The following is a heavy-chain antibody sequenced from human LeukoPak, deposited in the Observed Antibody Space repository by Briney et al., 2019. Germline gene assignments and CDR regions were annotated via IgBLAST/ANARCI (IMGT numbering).Heavy chain of an antibody. CDR1: GFIFSSYA. CDR3: AKNLYPAADTNAAFDL. J-gene: IGHJ3*01. Sequence: GGSLRLSCAASGFIFSSYAMTWVRQAPGKGLEWVSVVSGSGGRTYYAESVKGRFTISRDNSKNTLSLQMNSLRAEDMALYYCAKNLYPAADTNAAFDLWGQGTMVTVSS. CDR2: VSGSGGRT. D-gene: IGHD6-13*01. V-gene: IGHV3-23*01.